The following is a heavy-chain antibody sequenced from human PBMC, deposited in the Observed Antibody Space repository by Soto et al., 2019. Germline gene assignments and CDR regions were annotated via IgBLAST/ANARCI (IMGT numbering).Heavy chain of an antibody. Sequence: GGSLRLSCAASGFTFSSYAMHWVRQAPGKGLEWVAVISYDGSNKYYADSVKGRFTISRDNSKNTLYLQMNSLRAEDTAVYYGSGSYYMGNWFDPWGQGTLVTVSS. J-gene: IGHJ5*02. CDR2: ISYDGSNK. CDR1: GFTFSSYA. CDR3: SGSYYMGNWFDP. D-gene: IGHD3-10*01. V-gene: IGHV3-30-3*01.